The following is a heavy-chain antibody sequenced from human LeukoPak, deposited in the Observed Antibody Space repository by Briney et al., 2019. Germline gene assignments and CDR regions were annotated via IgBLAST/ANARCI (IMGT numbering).Heavy chain of an antibody. Sequence: GGPLRLSCAASGFIFSSYGMHWIRQAPGKGLEGVAFIRYDGSNKYYADSVKGRFTISRDNSRNTLYLQMNSLRAEDTAVYYCANGGSSVYGYYFDYWGQGTLVTVSS. D-gene: IGHD3-22*01. V-gene: IGHV3-30*02. CDR3: ANGGSSVYGYYFDY. J-gene: IGHJ4*02. CDR2: IRYDGSNK. CDR1: GFIFSSYG.